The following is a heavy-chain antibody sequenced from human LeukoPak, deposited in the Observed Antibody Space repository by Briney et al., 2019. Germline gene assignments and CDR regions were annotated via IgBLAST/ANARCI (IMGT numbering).Heavy chain of an antibody. V-gene: IGHV3-20*04. J-gene: IGHJ6*03. CDR3: GRVYCSTTSCYDYYDYYMDV. CDR1: GFRFDDYG. CDR2: TNWDGAST. Sequence: GGSLRLSCAASGFRFDDYGMSWVRHVPGKGLESVSGTNWDGASTGYADSVKGRFTISRDNVKNFLYLQMNSLRVEDTALYFCGRVYCSTTSCYDYYDYYMDVWGKGTTVTVSS. D-gene: IGHD2-2*01.